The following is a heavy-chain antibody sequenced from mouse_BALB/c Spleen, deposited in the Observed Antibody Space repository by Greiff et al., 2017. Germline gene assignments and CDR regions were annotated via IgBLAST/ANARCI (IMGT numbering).Heavy chain of an antibody. CDR1: GYTFTDYA. Sequence: QVQLQQSGAELVRPGVSVKISCKGSGYTFTDYAMHWVKQSHAKSLEWIGVISTYYGDASYNQKFKGKATMTVDKSSSTAYMELARLTSEDSAIYYCASDGNYLRFAYWGQGTLVTVSA. D-gene: IGHD2-1*01. V-gene: IGHV1S137*01. J-gene: IGHJ3*01. CDR3: ASDGNYLRFAY. CDR2: ISTYYGDA.